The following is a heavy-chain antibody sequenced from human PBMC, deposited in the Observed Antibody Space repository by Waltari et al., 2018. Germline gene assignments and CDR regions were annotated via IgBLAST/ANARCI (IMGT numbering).Heavy chain of an antibody. CDR1: GFTFSSYA. CDR3: ARPPVVVVLDDAFDI. V-gene: IGHV3-30*01. CDR2: ISYDGSNK. J-gene: IGHJ3*02. D-gene: IGHD3-22*01. Sequence: QVQLVESGGGVVQPGRSLRLSCAASGFTFSSYAMHWVRQAPGKGLEWVAVISYDGSNKNYADSVKGRFTISRDNSKNTLYLQMNSLRAEDTAVYYCARPPVVVVLDDAFDIWGQGTMVTVSS.